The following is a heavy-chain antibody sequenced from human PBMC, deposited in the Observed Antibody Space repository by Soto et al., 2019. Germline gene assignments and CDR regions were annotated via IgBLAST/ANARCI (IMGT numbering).Heavy chain of an antibody. CDR2: IYPGDSDT. Sequence: PGESLKISCKGSGYSFTSYWIGWVRQMPGKGLEWMGIIYPGDSDTRCSPSFQGQVTISADKSISTAYLQWSSLKASDTAMYYCASRYCSSTSCQDFAFDIWGQGTMVTVS. D-gene: IGHD2-2*01. J-gene: IGHJ3*02. CDR3: ASRYCSSTSCQDFAFDI. V-gene: IGHV5-51*01. CDR1: GYSFTSYW.